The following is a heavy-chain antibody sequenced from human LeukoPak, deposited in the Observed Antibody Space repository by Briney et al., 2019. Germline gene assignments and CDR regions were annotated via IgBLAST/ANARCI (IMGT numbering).Heavy chain of an antibody. Sequence: GGSLRLSCAASGFTFSSYSMNRVRQAPGEGLEWASSISSGSDYIYYADSVKGRFTISKDNARNSLYLQMNDLRGEDTAIYYCARDAGNSGYGCDLWGQGTLVTVSS. CDR3: ARDAGNSGYGCDL. V-gene: IGHV3-21*01. J-gene: IGHJ5*02. CDR2: ISSGSDYI. D-gene: IGHD5-12*01. CDR1: GFTFSSYS.